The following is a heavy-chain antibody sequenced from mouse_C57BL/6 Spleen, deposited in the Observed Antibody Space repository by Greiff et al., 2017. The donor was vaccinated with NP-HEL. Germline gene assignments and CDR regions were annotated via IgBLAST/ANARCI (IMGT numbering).Heavy chain of an antibody. CDR3: ARLYYGYLYAY. CDR2: IDPSDSYT. V-gene: IGHV1-69*01. D-gene: IGHD2-2*01. Sequence: QVQLQQPGAELVMPGASVKLSCKASGYTFTSYWMPWVKQRPGQGLEWIGEIDPSDSYTNYNQKFKGKSTLTVDKSSSTAYMQLSRLKSEDSAVYYSARLYYGYLYAYWGKGTLVTVAT. J-gene: IGHJ3*01. CDR1: GYTFTSYW.